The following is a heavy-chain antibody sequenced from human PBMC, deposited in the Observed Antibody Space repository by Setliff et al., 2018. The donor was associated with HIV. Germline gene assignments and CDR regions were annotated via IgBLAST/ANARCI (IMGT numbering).Heavy chain of an antibody. V-gene: IGHV3-30*18. CDR1: GFTFSSYG. Sequence: RLSCAASGFTFSSYGMHWVRQAPGKGLEWVSLISYDGSKKYYADSVKGRFSISRDNPKNTVYLQMNSLRPEDTALYYCAKIPHTGDSAFDVWGQGTMVTVSS. D-gene: IGHD7-27*01. CDR2: ISYDGSKK. CDR3: AKIPHTGDSAFDV. J-gene: IGHJ3*01.